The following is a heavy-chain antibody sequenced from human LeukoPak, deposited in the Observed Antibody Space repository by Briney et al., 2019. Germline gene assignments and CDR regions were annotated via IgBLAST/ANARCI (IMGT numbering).Heavy chain of an antibody. Sequence: ASVKVSCKASGYIFTGYYMHWVRQAPGQGLEWMGWINPNSGGTNYAQKFQGRVTMTRDTSISTAYMELSRLRSDDTAVYYCASDYYDSSGYPDHWGQGTLVTVS. CDR2: INPNSGGT. D-gene: IGHD3-22*01. J-gene: IGHJ5*02. V-gene: IGHV1-2*02. CDR1: GYIFTGYY. CDR3: ASDYYDSSGYPDH.